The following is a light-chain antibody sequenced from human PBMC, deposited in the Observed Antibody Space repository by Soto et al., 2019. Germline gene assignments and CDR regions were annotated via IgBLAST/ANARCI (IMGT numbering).Light chain of an antibody. J-gene: IGKJ3*01. V-gene: IGKV3-11*01. CDR1: QSVSSY. CDR3: QQRRNWPPRLT. Sequence: EILLTQSPATLSLSPGERATLSCRASQSVSSYLAWYQQKPGQAPRLLIYDASNRATGIPARFSGSGSGTDFTLTISSLEPEDFAVYYWQQRRNWPPRLTFGPGTKVDIK. CDR2: DAS.